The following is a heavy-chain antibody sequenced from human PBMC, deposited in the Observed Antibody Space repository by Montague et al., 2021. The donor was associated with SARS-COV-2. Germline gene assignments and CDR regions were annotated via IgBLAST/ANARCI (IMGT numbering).Heavy chain of an antibody. Sequence: SLRLSGAASGFTFSRYAMSWVRQAPGKGLEWVSGLSDSGGSPYYSDSCXVLFTISRDNSKNTLYLQMNSLRAEDTAVYYCAKGGERITMIVVVITLADFDYWGQGTLVTVSS. CDR2: LSDSGGSP. CDR3: AKGGERITMIVVVITLADFDY. CDR1: GFTFSRYA. D-gene: IGHD3-22*01. V-gene: IGHV3-23*01. J-gene: IGHJ4*02.